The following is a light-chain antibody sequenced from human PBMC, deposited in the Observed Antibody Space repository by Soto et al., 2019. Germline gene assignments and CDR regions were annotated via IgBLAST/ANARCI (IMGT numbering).Light chain of an antibody. CDR1: QSVSSY. CDR2: DAS. Sequence: EIVLTQSPATRSLSPGERATLSCRASQSVSSYLAWYQQKPGQAPRLLIYDASNRATGIPARFSGSGSGTDFILTISSLEPEDFAVYYCQQRSNWPPYTFGQGTKLEIK. J-gene: IGKJ2*01. V-gene: IGKV3-11*01. CDR3: QQRSNWPPYT.